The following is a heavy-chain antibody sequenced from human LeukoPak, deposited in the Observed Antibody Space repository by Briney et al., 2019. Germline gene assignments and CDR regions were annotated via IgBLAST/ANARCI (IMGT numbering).Heavy chain of an antibody. V-gene: IGHV3-7*01. CDR1: GFSFRNYW. CDR3: ARETTVIKKIDY. CDR2: INLDGTEK. Sequence: GGSLRLSCVVSGFSFRNYWMSWVRQTPGRGLQWVATINLDGTEKYYVDSVKGRFTISRDNAKNSLYLQMNSLRDEDTAIYYCARETTVIKKIDYWGQGTLVTVSS. J-gene: IGHJ4*02. D-gene: IGHD4-17*01.